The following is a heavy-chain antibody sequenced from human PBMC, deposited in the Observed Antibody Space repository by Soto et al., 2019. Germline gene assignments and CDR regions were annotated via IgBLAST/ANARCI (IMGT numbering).Heavy chain of an antibody. CDR2: VSYSGST. CDR1: GGSISSSF. D-gene: IGHD3-22*01. CDR3: AKAASYYDINWFDP. Sequence: SETLSLTCTVSGGSISSSFWSWIRQPPGKGLEWIGYVSYSGSTNYNPSLKSRVTISVDTSENQFSLKLSSVTAADTAVYYCAKAASYYDINWFDPWGQGTLVNVSS. J-gene: IGHJ5*02. V-gene: IGHV4-59*01.